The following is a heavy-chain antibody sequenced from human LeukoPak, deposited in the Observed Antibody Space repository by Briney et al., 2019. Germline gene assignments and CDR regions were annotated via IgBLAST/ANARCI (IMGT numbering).Heavy chain of an antibody. Sequence: SETLSLTCTVSGGYTGSHYWSWIRQPAGKGLEWIGRISPSGTTHYNPSLGSRVTMSVDTSNNYFSLRLSSVSAADTAVYYCARDFYASGFYFWFDPWGQGIQVTVSS. CDR1: GGYTGSHY. CDR3: ARDFYASGFYFWFDP. V-gene: IGHV4-4*07. J-gene: IGHJ5*02. D-gene: IGHD2/OR15-2a*01. CDR2: ISPSGTT.